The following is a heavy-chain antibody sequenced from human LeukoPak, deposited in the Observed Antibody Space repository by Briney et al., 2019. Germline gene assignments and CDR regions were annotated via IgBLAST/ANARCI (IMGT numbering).Heavy chain of an antibody. V-gene: IGHV1-69*13. CDR2: IIPIFGTA. J-gene: IGHJ4*02. Sequence: SVKVSCKASGGTFSGYAISWVRQAPGQGLEWMGGIIPIFGTANYAQKFQGRVTITADESTSTAYMELSSLRSEDTAVYYCARGYSTVQQFDYWGQGTLVTVSS. CDR3: ARGYSTVQQFDY. CDR1: GGTFSGYA. D-gene: IGHD4-17*01.